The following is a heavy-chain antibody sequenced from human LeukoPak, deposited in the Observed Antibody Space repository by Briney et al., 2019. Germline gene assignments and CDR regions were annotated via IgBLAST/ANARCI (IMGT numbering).Heavy chain of an antibody. CDR2: INPSGGST. CDR1: GYTFTSYY. Sequence: ASVKVSCKASGYTFTSYYMHWVRQAPGQGLEWMGIINPSGGSTSYAQKFQGRVTMTRDASTSTVYMELSSLRSEDTAVYYCARVWGGYSGYDRGYYFDYWGQGTLVTVSS. CDR3: ARVWGGYSGYDRGYYFDY. D-gene: IGHD5-12*01. V-gene: IGHV1-46*01. J-gene: IGHJ4*02.